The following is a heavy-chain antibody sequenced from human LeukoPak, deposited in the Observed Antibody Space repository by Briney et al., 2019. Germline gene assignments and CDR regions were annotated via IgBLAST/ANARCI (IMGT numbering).Heavy chain of an antibody. D-gene: IGHD4/OR15-4a*01. CDR1: GFIVSDNY. V-gene: IGHV3-53*01. Sequence: PGGSLRLSCAASGFIVSDNYMTWVRQAPGKGLEWVSLISNGGSTYCEDSVKGRFTISRDISQNMLYLQMNSLRAEDTAVYYCARGGALDIWGQGTMVIVS. CDR2: ISNGGST. CDR3: ARGGALDI. J-gene: IGHJ3*02.